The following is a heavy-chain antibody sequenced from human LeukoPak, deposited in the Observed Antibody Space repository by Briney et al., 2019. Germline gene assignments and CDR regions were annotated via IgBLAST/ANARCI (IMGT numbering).Heavy chain of an antibody. V-gene: IGHV1-18*01. J-gene: IGHJ4*02. CDR1: RGTFTSYT. CDR2: ISAYNGNT. Sequence: ASVTVSSTAPRGTFTSYTLSRGPPAPRQRREWMGWISAYNGNTNYAQKLQGRVTITTDTSTSTAYMELRSLRSDDTAVYYCARVIAAEGIDYFDYWGQGTLVTVSS. CDR3: ARVIAAEGIDYFDY. D-gene: IGHD6-13*01.